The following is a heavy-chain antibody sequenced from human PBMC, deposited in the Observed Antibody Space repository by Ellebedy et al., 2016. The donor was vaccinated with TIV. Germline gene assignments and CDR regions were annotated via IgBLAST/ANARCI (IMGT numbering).Heavy chain of an antibody. J-gene: IGHJ4*02. CDR1: GGSISSYY. CDR2: IDYSGRT. Sequence: SETLSLXXTVSGGSISSYYWSWIRQPPEKGLEWIGYIDYSGRTNYDPSLKSRVTISEDKSKRQLSLKLSSVTAADTAFYYCARAPPSSGTLFYWGQGTLVTVSS. V-gene: IGHV4-59*12. CDR3: ARAPPSSGTLFY. D-gene: IGHD3-10*01.